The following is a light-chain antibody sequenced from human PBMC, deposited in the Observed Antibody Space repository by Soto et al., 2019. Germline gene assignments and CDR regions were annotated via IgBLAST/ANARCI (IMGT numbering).Light chain of an antibody. CDR3: QQYGDSRWT. CDR2: SAS. Sequence: EILLTQSPGTLSLSPGERATLSCWGSQSVTSIFLAWYQKKPCQAPRLLIYSASHRATGIPDRLSGSEYGTDLTLTISRMETEDFEVYYCQQYGDSRWTFGHGTKVDIK. CDR1: QSVTSIF. J-gene: IGKJ1*01. V-gene: IGKV3-20*01.